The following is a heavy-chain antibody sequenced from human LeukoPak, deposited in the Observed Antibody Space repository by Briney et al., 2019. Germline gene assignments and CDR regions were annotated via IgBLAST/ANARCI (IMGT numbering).Heavy chain of an antibody. CDR2: IYSGGST. D-gene: IGHD3-16*01. CDR3: FCLDVDS. CDR1: GFTVSSEY. Sequence: GGSLRLSCAASGFTVSSEYMNWLRQAPGKGLEWVAVIYSGGSTYYADSVKGRFTISRDNSKNTLYLQMNSLRAEDTAVYYCFCLDVDSWGQGTLVTVSS. J-gene: IGHJ4*02. V-gene: IGHV3-53*01.